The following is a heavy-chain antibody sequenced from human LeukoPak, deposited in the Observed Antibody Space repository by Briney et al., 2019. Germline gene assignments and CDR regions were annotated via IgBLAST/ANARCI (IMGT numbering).Heavy chain of an antibody. CDR3: SRESGAFSPFGY. Sequence: PSETPSLTCDVSGGSISRTNWWSWVRQSPGQGLEWIGEISLSGRTNYNPSLQSRVTMSLDESKNQLSLDLASVTAADTAVYYCSRESGAFSPFGYWGQGTLVTVHS. J-gene: IGHJ4*02. D-gene: IGHD1-26*01. V-gene: IGHV4-4*02. CDR2: ISLSGRT. CDR1: GGSISRTNW.